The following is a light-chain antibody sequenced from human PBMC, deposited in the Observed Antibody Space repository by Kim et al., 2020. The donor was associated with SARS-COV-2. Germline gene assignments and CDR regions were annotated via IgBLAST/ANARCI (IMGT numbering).Light chain of an antibody. V-gene: IGKV4-1*01. J-gene: IGKJ2*03. CDR2: WAS. CDR1: QSVLSNSNNKNY. CDR3: QQYYDSRYS. Sequence: DIVMTQSPDSLAVSLGERATINCKSSQSVLSNSNNKNYLTWYQQKPGQPPKLLIYWASTRESGVPDRFSGSGSGTDFTLTISSLQAEDVAIYYCQQYYDSRYSFGQGTKLEIK.